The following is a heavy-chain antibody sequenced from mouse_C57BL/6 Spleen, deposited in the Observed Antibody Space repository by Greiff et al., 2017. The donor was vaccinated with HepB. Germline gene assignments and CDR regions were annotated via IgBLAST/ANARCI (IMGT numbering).Heavy chain of an antibody. CDR1: GYTFTSYG. CDR2: IYPRSGNT. Sequence: QVHVKQSGAELARPGASVKLSCKASGYTFTSYGISWVKQRTGQGLEWIGEIYPRSGNTYYNEKFKGKATLTADKSSSTAYMELRSLTSEDSAVYFCARSDYDGFAYWGQGTLVTVSA. J-gene: IGHJ3*01. D-gene: IGHD2-4*01. CDR3: ARSDYDGFAY. V-gene: IGHV1-81*01.